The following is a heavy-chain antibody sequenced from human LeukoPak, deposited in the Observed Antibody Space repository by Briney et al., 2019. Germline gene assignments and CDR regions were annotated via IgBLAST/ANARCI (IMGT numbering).Heavy chain of an antibody. Sequence: PGGSLRLSCEASGFTFTNYAMSWVRQAPGKGPEWVSGLSGSGSKTYYADSVKGRFTVSRDNYKNTLNLQMNSLRAEDTAVYYCAKYGSGWALYYYYYMDVWGKGTTVTVSS. J-gene: IGHJ6*03. V-gene: IGHV3-23*01. D-gene: IGHD6-19*01. CDR2: LSGSGSKT. CDR3: AKYGSGWALYYYYYMDV. CDR1: GFTFTNYA.